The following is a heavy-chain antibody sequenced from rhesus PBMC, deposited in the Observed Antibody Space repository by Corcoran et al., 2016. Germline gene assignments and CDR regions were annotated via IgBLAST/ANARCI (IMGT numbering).Heavy chain of an antibody. Sequence: QVTLKESGPALVKPTQTLTLTCPFSGFSLSTSGMGVVWIRQPPGKALKWLASIYWDDDKYYNKSLRIRLTISKDTSKNQVVLTITNMDPVDTATYYCALIDGSLYGLDSWGQGVVVTVSS. CDR3: ALIDGSLYGLDS. V-gene: IGHV2S1*01. J-gene: IGHJ6*01. D-gene: IGHD4-4*01. CDR2: IYWDDDK. CDR1: GFSLSTSGMG.